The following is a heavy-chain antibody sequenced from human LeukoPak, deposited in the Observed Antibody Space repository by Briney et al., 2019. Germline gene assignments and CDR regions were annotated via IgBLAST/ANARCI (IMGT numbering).Heavy chain of an antibody. V-gene: IGHV4-31*03. CDR1: GGSLSSGGYY. Sequence: SQTLSLTCTVSGGSLSSGGYYWRWIRQHPGEGLVWFGYIYFCGSTYYNPSLKIRLTISVDTSKNQYSLKLSSVTAADTAVYYCARVVGVATIYGRYFDYWGQGTLVTVSS. CDR3: ARVVGVATIYGRYFDY. CDR2: IYFCGST. D-gene: IGHD5-12*01. J-gene: IGHJ4*02.